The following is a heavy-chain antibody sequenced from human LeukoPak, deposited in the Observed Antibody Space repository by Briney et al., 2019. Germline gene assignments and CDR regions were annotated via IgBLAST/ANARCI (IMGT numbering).Heavy chain of an antibody. Sequence: ASVMVSCKPSDYNFASYNFGWVRQAPGQGLEWMGWINPSSGGTNYAQKFQGRVTMTRDTSISTAYMELSRLISDDTAVYYCARHMTTANNWFDPWGQGALVTVPS. CDR2: INPSSGGT. CDR1: DYNFASYN. CDR3: ARHMTTANNWFDP. D-gene: IGHD4-17*01. V-gene: IGHV1-2*02. J-gene: IGHJ5*02.